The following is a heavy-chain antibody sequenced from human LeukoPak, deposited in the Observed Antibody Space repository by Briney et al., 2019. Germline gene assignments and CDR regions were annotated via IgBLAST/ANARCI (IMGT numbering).Heavy chain of an antibody. V-gene: IGHV4-4*07. J-gene: IGHJ4*02. Sequence: PSETLSLTCTVPGGSIRSSYWTWIPRPAGKGLEWVGRIYTSGSTNYNTSLKSRVTMSVDTSKNQFSLKLSSVTAADTAVYYCALSSAPGKDYWGQGTLVTVSS. CDR2: IYTSGST. D-gene: IGHD6-6*01. CDR1: GGSIRSSY. CDR3: ALSSAPGKDY.